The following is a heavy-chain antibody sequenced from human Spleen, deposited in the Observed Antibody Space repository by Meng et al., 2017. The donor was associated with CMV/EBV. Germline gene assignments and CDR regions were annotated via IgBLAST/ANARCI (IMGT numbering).Heavy chain of an antibody. CDR1: ISSGGYY. CDR2: IYYSGST. V-gene: IGHV4-31*02. D-gene: IGHD3-22*01. J-gene: IGHJ5*02. CDR3: ARYSYYYDSSGYSNWFDP. Sequence: ISSGGYYWSWIRQHPGKGLEWIGYIYYSGSTYYSPSLKSRVTISVDTSKNQFSLKLSSVTAADTAVYYCARYSYYYDSSGYSNWFDPWGQGTLVTVSS.